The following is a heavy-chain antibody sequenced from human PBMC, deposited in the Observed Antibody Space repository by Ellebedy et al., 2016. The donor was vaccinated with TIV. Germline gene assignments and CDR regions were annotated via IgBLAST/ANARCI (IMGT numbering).Heavy chain of an antibody. D-gene: IGHD3-22*01. CDR3: ARVYSSYSVDY. CDR1: GFTFSSYD. Sequence: GESLKISCAASGFTFSSYDMHWVRQAPGKGLEWVSIISYDGSNKHYAHSVKGRFTISRDNAKKTVFLQMNSLSAEDTAVYYCARVYSSYSVDYWGPGTLVTVSS. J-gene: IGHJ4*02. V-gene: IGHV3-30-3*01. CDR2: ISYDGSNK.